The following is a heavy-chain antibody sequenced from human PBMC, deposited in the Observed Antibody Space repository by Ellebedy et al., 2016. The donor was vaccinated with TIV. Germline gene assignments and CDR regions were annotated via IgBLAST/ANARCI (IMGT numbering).Heavy chain of an antibody. CDR2: INAGNGNT. CDR3: ARDSVLTGQLLCGAYDY. Sequence: ASVKVSCXASGYTFTSYAMHWVRQAPGQRLEWMGWINAGNGNTKYSQKFQGRVTITRDTSASTAYMELSSLRSEDTAVYYCARDSVLTGQLLCGAYDYWGQGTLVTVSS. V-gene: IGHV1-3*01. D-gene: IGHD2-2*01. CDR1: GYTFTSYA. J-gene: IGHJ4*02.